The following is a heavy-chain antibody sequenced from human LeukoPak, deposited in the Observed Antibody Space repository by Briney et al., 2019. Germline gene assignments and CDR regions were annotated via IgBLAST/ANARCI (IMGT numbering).Heavy chain of an antibody. J-gene: IGHJ2*01. CDR3: ANRLAGSDWYFDL. CDR1: GFAFSNYA. Sequence: GGSLRLSCAASGFAFSNYAMSWVRQAPGKGLEWVSTISGGGGNTYYADSVKGHFTIFRDNPKNTLYLQMNSLRVEDTAVYFCANRLAGSDWYFDLWGRGTQVTVSS. CDR2: ISGGGGNT. V-gene: IGHV3-23*01. D-gene: IGHD3-9*01.